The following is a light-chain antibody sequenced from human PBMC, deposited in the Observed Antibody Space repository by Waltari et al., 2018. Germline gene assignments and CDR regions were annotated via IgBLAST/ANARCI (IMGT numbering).Light chain of an antibody. CDR1: QSVSTN. V-gene: IGKV3-15*01. CDR3: QQYNNWIT. J-gene: IGKJ5*01. CDR2: GAS. Sequence: EIVMTQSPTTLSVSPGERATLSCRASQSVSTNLAGYQQNPGQAPRLLIYGASTRATGIPARAKGSGSGTEFTLTISSLQSEDFAVYYCQQYNNWITFGQGTRREIK.